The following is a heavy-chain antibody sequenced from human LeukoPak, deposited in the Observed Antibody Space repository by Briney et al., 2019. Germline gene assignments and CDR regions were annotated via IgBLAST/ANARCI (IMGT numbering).Heavy chain of an antibody. V-gene: IGHV4-39*07. CDR3: AREVVWGFWSGYHKLFDY. CDR1: GVSISSGSYY. J-gene: IGHJ4*02. Sequence: SETLSVTCTASGVSISSGSYYWGWIRQPPGKGLEWIGSIYYSGSTYYNPSLKSRVTISVDTSKNQFSLKLSSVTAADTAVYYCAREVVWGFWSGYHKLFDYWGQGTLVTVSS. CDR2: IYYSGST. D-gene: IGHD3-3*01.